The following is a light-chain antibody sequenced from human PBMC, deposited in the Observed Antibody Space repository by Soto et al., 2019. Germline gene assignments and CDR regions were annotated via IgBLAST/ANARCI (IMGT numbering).Light chain of an antibody. Sequence: EIVMPQSPATLSVSPGGRATLSCRASQSIRGALAWYQQKPGQAPRLLIYGASTRATSFPARFSGSGSGTDFALTISSLQSEEFAVYYCQQYNNWPWTVGQGTKVDNK. CDR3: QQYNNWPWT. V-gene: IGKV3-15*01. CDR2: GAS. CDR1: QSIRGA. J-gene: IGKJ1*01.